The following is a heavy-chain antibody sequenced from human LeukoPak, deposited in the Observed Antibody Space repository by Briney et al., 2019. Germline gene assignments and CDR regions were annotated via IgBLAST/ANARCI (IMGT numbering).Heavy chain of an antibody. V-gene: IGHV3-23*01. Sequence: TGGSLRLSCAASGFTFSSYEMNWVRQAPGKGLEWVSAISGSGGSTYYADSVKGRFTISRDNSKNTLYLQMNSLRAEDTAVYYCAKVGSSSWYSCFDYWGQGTLVTVSS. J-gene: IGHJ4*02. D-gene: IGHD6-13*01. CDR2: ISGSGGST. CDR3: AKVGSSSWYSCFDY. CDR1: GFTFSSYE.